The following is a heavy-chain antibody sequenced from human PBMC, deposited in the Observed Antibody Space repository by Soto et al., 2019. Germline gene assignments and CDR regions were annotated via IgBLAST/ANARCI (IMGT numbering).Heavy chain of an antibody. D-gene: IGHD6-19*01. Sequence: SQTLSLTCVISGDSVSSNSAAWNWIRQSPSRGLEWLGRTYYRSKWYNDYAVSVKSRITINPDTSKNQFSLQLNSVTPEDTAVYYCARARGKEQWLVQNSYYYGMDVWGQGTTVTVSS. CDR2: TYYRSKWYN. CDR1: GDSVSSNSAA. V-gene: IGHV6-1*01. CDR3: ARARGKEQWLVQNSYYYGMDV. J-gene: IGHJ6*02.